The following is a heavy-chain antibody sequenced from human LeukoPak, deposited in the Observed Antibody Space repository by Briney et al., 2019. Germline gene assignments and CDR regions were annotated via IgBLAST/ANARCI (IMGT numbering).Heavy chain of an antibody. CDR2: IVVGSGNT. J-gene: IGHJ3*02. CDR3: AVDSSGHHDAFDI. CDR1: GFTFTSSA. Sequence: AASVKVSCKASGFTFTSSAMQWVRQARGQGLEWIGWIVVGSGNTNYAQKFQERVTITRDMSTSTAYMELSSLRSEDTAVYYCAVDSSGHHDAFDIWGQGTMVTVSS. V-gene: IGHV1-58*02. D-gene: IGHD3-22*01.